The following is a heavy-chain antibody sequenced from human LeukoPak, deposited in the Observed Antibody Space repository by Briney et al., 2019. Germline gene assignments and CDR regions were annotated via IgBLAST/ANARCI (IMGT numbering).Heavy chain of an antibody. Sequence: GGSLRLSCAASGFTVSSNYMSWVRQAPGKGLEWVSVIYSGGSTYYADSVKGRFTISRDNSKNTLYLQMNSLRAEDTAVYYCASNTYYYGSGSDYWGQGTLVTVSS. J-gene: IGHJ4*02. CDR1: GFTVSSNY. CDR3: ASNTYYYGSGSDY. D-gene: IGHD3-10*01. CDR2: IYSGGST. V-gene: IGHV3-53*01.